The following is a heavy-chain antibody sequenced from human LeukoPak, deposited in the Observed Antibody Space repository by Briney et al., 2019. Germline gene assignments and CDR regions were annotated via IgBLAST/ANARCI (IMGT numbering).Heavy chain of an antibody. CDR3: ARDPSYYYMDV. CDR2: ISSSGSTI. J-gene: IGHJ6*03. Sequence: GGSLRLSCAASGFTISSYEMNWVRQAPGKGLEWVSYISSSGSTIYYADSVKGRFTISRDNAKNSLYLQMNSLRAEDTAVYYCARDPSYYYMDVWSKETTLTVSS. CDR1: GFTISSYE. V-gene: IGHV3-48*03.